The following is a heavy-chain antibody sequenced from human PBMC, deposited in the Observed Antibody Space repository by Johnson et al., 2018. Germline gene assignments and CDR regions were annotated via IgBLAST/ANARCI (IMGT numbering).Heavy chain of an antibody. D-gene: IGHD6-19*01. V-gene: IGHV1-46*01. Sequence: QVQLVQSGRGVVQPGRSLRLSCAASGFTFRSYGMHWVRQAPGQGLEWMGIINPSGGSTSYAPKFQGRVTMTRDTSTSTVYMDLSSLRSEDTAVYYCAKDGWYGVQQIHGMDVWGQGTTVTVSS. CDR2: INPSGGST. J-gene: IGHJ6*02. CDR3: AKDGWYGVQQIHGMDV. CDR1: GFTFRSYG.